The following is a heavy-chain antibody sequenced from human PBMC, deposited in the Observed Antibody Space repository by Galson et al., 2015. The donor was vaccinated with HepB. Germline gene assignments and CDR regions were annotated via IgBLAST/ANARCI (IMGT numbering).Heavy chain of an antibody. CDR2: IRNKAYGETT. CDR3: SRGHLFVVI. Sequence: SLRLSCAGSGFTFGDYSLNWFRQAPGKGLEFVGFIRNKAYGETTQYAASVKGIFTISRDDSKSIAYLQIDSLKTEYTAVYFCSRGHLFVVIWGQGTLVTVSS. J-gene: IGHJ4*02. D-gene: IGHD2-15*01. CDR1: GFTFGDYS. V-gene: IGHV3-49*03.